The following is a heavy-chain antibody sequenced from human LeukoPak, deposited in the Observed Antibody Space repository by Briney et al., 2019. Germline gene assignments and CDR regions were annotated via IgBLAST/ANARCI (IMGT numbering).Heavy chain of an antibody. CDR2: IKPNRGRT. V-gene: IGHV1-2*02. Sequence: GASVTVSCKGSGYSFTGHYMHWVGLAPGPAREWMGWIKPNRGRTNYAQKYQGRVTMTRDTSITTAYMEQSRLRSDDTAVYYCARALITGYNYGSGTYVPPGYWGQGTLVTVSS. D-gene: IGHD3-10*01. CDR3: ARALITGYNYGSGTYVPPGY. CDR1: GYSFTGHY. J-gene: IGHJ4*02.